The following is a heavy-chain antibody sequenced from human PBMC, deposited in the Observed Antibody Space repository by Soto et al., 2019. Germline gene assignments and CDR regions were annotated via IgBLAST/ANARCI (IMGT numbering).Heavy chain of an antibody. Sequence: QVQLVQSGAEVKKPGSSVKVSCKASGGTFSSYAISWVRQAPGQGLEWMGGIIAIFGTGDYAQKFQGRVTITAADSTSTAYTELSSLRSEDTAVYYGASPPRGNSFYYYCGMDVWGQGTTVTVFS. CDR3: ASPPRGNSFYYYCGMDV. J-gene: IGHJ6*02. V-gene: IGHV1-69*12. CDR1: GGTFSSYA. CDR2: IIAIFGTG. D-gene: IGHD4-4*01.